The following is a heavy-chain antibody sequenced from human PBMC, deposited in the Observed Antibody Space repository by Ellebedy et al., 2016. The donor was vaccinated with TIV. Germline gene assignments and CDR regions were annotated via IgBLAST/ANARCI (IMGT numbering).Heavy chain of an antibody. CDR2: ISSSSSTI. J-gene: IGHJ4*02. Sequence: GESLKISCAASGFTFSSYSMNWVRQAPGKGLEWVSYISSSSSTIYYADSVKGRFTISRDNAKNSLYLQMNSLRDEDTAVYYCAKARCSTTSCSLDFWGQGALVTVPS. CDR3: AKARCSTTSCSLDF. CDR1: GFTFSSYS. V-gene: IGHV3-48*02. D-gene: IGHD2-2*01.